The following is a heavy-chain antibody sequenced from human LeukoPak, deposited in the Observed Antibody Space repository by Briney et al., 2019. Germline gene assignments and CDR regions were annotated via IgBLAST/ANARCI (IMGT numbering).Heavy chain of an antibody. D-gene: IGHD3-10*01. V-gene: IGHV4-59*11. Sequence: SETLSLTCTVCGGSISSHYWSWIRQPPGKGLEWIGYKYYSGSTNYNPSLKSRVTISVDTSKNQFSLKLSSVTAADTAVYYCARVSSGSRYFDYWGQGTLVTVSS. CDR3: ARVSSGSRYFDY. CDR2: KYYSGST. CDR1: GGSISSHY. J-gene: IGHJ4*02.